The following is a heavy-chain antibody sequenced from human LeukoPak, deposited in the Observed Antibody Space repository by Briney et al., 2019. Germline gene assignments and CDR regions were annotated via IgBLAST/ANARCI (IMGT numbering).Heavy chain of an antibody. D-gene: IGHD7-27*01. J-gene: IGHJ4*02. CDR3: TRDRGSSTLGDY. CDR1: GFTFGDYA. Sequence: GGSLRLSCAASGFTFGDYAINWVRQAPGKGLEWVGFIRSKAFGETAEYAASVKGRFTISRDDSKSIAYLQMNSLKTEDTAVYYCTRDRGSSTLGDYWGQGTLVTVSS. CDR2: IRSKAFGETA. V-gene: IGHV3-49*04.